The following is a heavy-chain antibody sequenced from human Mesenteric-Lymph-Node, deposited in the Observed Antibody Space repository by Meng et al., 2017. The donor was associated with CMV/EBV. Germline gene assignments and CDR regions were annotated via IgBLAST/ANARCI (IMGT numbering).Heavy chain of an antibody. D-gene: IGHD4-17*01. CDR3: AKDLSTVTSPYYYGMDV. CDR2: ISWNSYRI. Sequence: SLKISCAASGFTFDRSARHWVRQAPGKCLEWVSGISWNSYRIGYADSVKGRFTISRDNARNSLYLQMNSLRADDTALYYCAKDLSTVTSPYYYGMDVWGQGTTVTVSS. J-gene: IGHJ6*02. V-gene: IGHV3-9*01. CDR1: GFTFDRSA.